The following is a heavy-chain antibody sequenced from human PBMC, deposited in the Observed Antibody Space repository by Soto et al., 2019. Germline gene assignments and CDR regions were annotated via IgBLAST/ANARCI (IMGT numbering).Heavy chain of an antibody. CDR1: GYTFTSYY. D-gene: IGHD2-15*01. Sequence: ASVKVSCKASGYTFTSYYMHWVRQAPGQGLEWMGIINPSGGSTSYAQKFQGRVTMTRDTSTSTVYMELSSLRSEDTAVYYCARGRVAVAATPADWFDPWGQGTLVTVSS. V-gene: IGHV1-46*01. J-gene: IGHJ5*02. CDR3: ARGRVAVAATPADWFDP. CDR2: INPSGGST.